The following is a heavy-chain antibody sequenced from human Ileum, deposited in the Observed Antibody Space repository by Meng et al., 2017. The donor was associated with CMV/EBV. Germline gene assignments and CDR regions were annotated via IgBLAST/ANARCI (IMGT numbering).Heavy chain of an antibody. Sequence: FTFISYAMHWVRQAPGKGLEWVAFIRYEGSDENFADSVKGRFTISRDNSKNILYLQMNSLRAEDTAVYYCAKDLEPYYDFWSGPGLDPWGQGTLVTVSS. J-gene: IGHJ5*02. CDR3: AKDLEPYYDFWSGPGLDP. V-gene: IGHV3-30*02. CDR1: FTFISYA. D-gene: IGHD3-3*01. CDR2: IRYEGSDE.